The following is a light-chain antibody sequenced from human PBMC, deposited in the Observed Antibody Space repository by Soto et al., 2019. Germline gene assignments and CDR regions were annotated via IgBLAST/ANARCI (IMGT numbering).Light chain of an antibody. Sequence: DIQMTQSPSSLSASIGDRVTITCRASQDITTYLAWYQQRPGKVPKLLIYAASTLQSGVPSRFSGSGSGTDFTLTIRSLQPEDVATYYCQKYNSAPLTFGGGTKVDIK. CDR2: AAS. CDR3: QKYNSAPLT. J-gene: IGKJ4*01. CDR1: QDITTY. V-gene: IGKV1-27*01.